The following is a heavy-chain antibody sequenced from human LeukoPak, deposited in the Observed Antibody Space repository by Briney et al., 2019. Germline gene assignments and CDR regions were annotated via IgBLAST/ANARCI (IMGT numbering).Heavy chain of an antibody. J-gene: IGHJ6*02. V-gene: IGHV4-59*01. Sequence: SETLSLTCTVSGGSIDFYYWSWIRQPPGKGLEWIGYIYYTGSTNYNPSLESRVTISLDTSKNQFSLKLSSLTAADTAVYYCAKDRNSYGQRYGWDVWGQGTPVTVSS. CDR1: GGSIDFYY. CDR2: IYYTGST. CDR3: AKDRNSYGQRYGWDV. D-gene: IGHD3-16*01.